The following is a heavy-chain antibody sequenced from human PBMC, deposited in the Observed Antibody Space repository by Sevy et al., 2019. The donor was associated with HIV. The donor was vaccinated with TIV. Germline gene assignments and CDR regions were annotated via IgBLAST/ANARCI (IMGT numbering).Heavy chain of an antibody. CDR2: IRGSGGST. V-gene: IGHV3-23*01. Sequence: GGSLRLSCAASGFTFSSYAMSWVRQAPGKGLEWVSAIRGSGGSTYYADSVKGRFTISRDNSKNTLYLQMNSLRAEDTAVYYCAKGPPNYDSSGYYLFDYWGQGTLVTVSS. CDR3: AKGPPNYDSSGYYLFDY. CDR1: GFTFSSYA. D-gene: IGHD3-22*01. J-gene: IGHJ4*02.